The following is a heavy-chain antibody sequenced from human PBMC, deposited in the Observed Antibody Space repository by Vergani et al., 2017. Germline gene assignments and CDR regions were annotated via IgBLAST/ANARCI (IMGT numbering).Heavy chain of an antibody. CDR1: GYSIRNGYY. D-gene: IGHD1-26*01. V-gene: IGHV4-38-2*01. J-gene: IGHJ6*02. CDR2: IYHSGST. Sequence: QVQLQESGPGLVEPSETLSLTCAVSGYSIRNGYYWGWIRQPPGKGLEWIGSIYHSGSTHYNPSLKSRVTISVDTSKNDFSLKVSSVTAADTAVYYCARQELYYYYYGMDVWGQGTTVTVSS. CDR3: ARQELYYYYYGMDV.